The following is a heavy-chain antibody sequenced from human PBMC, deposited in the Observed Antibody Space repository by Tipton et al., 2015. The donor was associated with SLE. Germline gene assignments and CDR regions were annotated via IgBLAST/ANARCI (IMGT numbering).Heavy chain of an antibody. CDR1: GFIFSEYA. Sequence: GSLRLSCTASGFIFSEYAMNWVRQTPGKGLEWVSHIGGCGVVTYYADSVKGRFTISRDNSKRSLYLQMNNLRPDDTAVYYCAKDAIERNGVFDAFDIWGQGALVTVSS. J-gene: IGHJ3*02. V-gene: IGHV3-23*01. CDR2: IGGCGVVT. CDR3: AKDAIERNGVFDAFDI. D-gene: IGHD3-3*01.